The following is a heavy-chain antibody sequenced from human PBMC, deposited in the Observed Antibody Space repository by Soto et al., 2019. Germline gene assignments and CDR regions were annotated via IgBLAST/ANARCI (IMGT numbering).Heavy chain of an antibody. CDR3: ASSHAGAHITAAVH. J-gene: IGHJ4*02. CDR2: VYHSGST. Sequence: WKRQPPGKGLEWVGYVYHSGSTYYNPSLKSRVTISVDRSKNQFSLKLSSVTAADTAVYYCASSHAGAHITAAVHWGQGTLVTVSS. V-gene: IGHV4-30-2*01. D-gene: IGHD6-13*01.